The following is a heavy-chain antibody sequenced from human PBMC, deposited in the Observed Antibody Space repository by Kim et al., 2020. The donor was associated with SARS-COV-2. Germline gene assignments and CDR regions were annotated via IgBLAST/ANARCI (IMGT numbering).Heavy chain of an antibody. CDR3: ARGNSGYPLSY. D-gene: IGHD3-22*01. V-gene: IGHV3-33*01. CDR2: K. J-gene: IGHJ4*02. Sequence: KYYAASVKGRFTISRDNSKNTLHLQMNSLRAEDTAVYYCARGNSGYPLSYWGQGTLVTVSS.